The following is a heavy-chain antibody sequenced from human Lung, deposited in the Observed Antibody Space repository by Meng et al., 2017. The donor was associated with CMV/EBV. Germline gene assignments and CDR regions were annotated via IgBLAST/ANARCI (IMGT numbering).Heavy chain of an antibody. CDR1: GFTFSSYS. D-gene: IGHD1-7*01. V-gene: IGHV3-21*01. CDR2: ISSSSSYI. J-gene: IGHJ3*02. CDR3: ARDPPDWNYPRSYAFDI. Sequence: GGSLRLXCAASGFTFSSYSMNWVRQAPGKGLEWVSSISSSSSYIYYADSVKGRFTISRDNAKSSLYLQMNSLRAEDTAVYYCARDPPDWNYPRSYAFDIWXQGTXVTVSS.